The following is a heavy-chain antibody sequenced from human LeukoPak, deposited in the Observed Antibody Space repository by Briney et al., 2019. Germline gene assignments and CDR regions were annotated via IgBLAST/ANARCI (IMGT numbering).Heavy chain of an antibody. CDR3: ATGGRSGVAFES. CDR1: GFIASSNY. V-gene: IGHV3-53*01. J-gene: IGHJ4*02. Sequence: GSLRLSCTASGFIASSNYMSWVRQAPGKGLEWVSLIYSGGSIYYADSVMGRSTISRDKSNNTLYLQMNSLRAEDTAVYYCATGGRSGVAFESWGQGTLVTVSS. CDR2: IYSGGSI. D-gene: IGHD2-15*01.